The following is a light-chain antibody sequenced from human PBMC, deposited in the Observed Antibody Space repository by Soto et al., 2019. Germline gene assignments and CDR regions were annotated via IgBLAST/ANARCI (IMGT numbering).Light chain of an antibody. J-gene: IGLJ1*01. CDR3: QSYDSSLSGPYV. CDR1: SSDIGAGFD. CDR2: GNN. Sequence: QSVLTQSPSVSGAPGQRVTISCTGSSSDIGAGFDVHWYQQVPGTAPKLFIYGNNNRPSGVPDRFSGSKSGTSASLAITGLQAEDEADYYCQSYDSSLSGPYVFGTGTKVTVL. V-gene: IGLV1-40*01.